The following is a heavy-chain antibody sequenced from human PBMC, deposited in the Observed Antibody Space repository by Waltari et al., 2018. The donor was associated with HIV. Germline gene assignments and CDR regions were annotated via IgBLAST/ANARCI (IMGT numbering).Heavy chain of an antibody. D-gene: IGHD3-3*01. V-gene: IGHV3-73*01. Sequence: EVQLAESGGGLVQPGGSLRLSCAASGFLFSDSAMPWVRQASGRGLEWVGRIRSGANNYATAYSESVTGRFTVSRDGSKNTTYLQMINLEPEDTAVYYCVREPRYFFEVWGQGAPVTVSA. J-gene: IGHJ4*02. CDR1: GFLFSDSA. CDR2: IRSGANNYAT. CDR3: VREPRYFFEV.